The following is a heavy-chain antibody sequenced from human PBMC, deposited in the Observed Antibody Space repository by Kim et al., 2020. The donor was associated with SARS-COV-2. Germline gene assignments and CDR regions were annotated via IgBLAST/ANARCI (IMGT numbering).Heavy chain of an antibody. V-gene: IGHV3-23*01. CDR1: GFTFSNSA. CDR2: ISGSGDGT. J-gene: IGHJ1*01. D-gene: IGHD2-2*02. Sequence: GGSLRLSCAASGFTFSNSAMSWVRQAPGKRLEWVSVISGSGDGTYYADSVKGRFTISRDNSKNTLYLQMNSLRAEDTAIYYCTKPYQLLYEYFQHWGQGTLVSVS. CDR3: TKPYQLLYEYFQH.